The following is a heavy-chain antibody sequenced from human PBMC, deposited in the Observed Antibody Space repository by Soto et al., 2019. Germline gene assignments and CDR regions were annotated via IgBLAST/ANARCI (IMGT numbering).Heavy chain of an antibody. CDR2: IIPIFGTA. Sequence: GASVKVSCKASGGTFSSYAISWVRQAPGQGLEWMGGIIPIFGTANYAQKFQGRVTITADESTSTAYMELSSLRSEDTAVYYCANNEVGVTMIAHGFDAFDIWGQGTMVTVS. V-gene: IGHV1-69*13. CDR1: GGTFSSYA. CDR3: ANNEVGVTMIAHGFDAFDI. J-gene: IGHJ3*02. D-gene: IGHD3-22*01.